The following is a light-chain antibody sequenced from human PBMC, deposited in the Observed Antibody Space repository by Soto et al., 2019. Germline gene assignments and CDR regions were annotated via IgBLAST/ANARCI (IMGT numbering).Light chain of an antibody. V-gene: IGKV2-28*01. Sequence: DIVMTQSPLSLPVTPGEPASISCRSSQSLLHSNGYNCLDWYLQKPGQSPQLLIHLGSNRASGVPDRFSGSGSGTDFTLRISRVEAEDVGVYYCMQALQTPVTFGGGTKVENK. CDR3: MQALQTPVT. CDR2: LGS. J-gene: IGKJ4*01. CDR1: QSLLHSNGYNC.